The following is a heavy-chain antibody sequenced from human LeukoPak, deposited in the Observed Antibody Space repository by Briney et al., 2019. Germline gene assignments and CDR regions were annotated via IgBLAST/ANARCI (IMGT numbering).Heavy chain of an antibody. CDR1: GGSFSGYY. J-gene: IGHJ6*04. CDR2: INHSGST. CDR3: ARLPYGSGYWLHREGRDV. V-gene: IGHV4-34*01. Sequence: SETLSLTCAGYGGSFSGYYWSWIRQPPGKGLEWIGEINHSGSTNYNPSLKSRVTISVDTSKKQFSLNLTSVTAADTAVYYCARLPYGSGYWLHREGRDVWGKGTTVTISS. D-gene: IGHD3-10*01.